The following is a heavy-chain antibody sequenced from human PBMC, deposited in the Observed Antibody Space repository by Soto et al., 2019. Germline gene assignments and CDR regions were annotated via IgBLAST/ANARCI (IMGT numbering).Heavy chain of an antibody. CDR2: ISANGDHV. CDR1: GFTVDDYA. D-gene: IGHD5-12*01. J-gene: IGHJ4*02. V-gene: IGHV3-9*01. Sequence: GGSLILSCVPSGFTVDDYAMHWVRQAPGKGLEWVSGISANGDHVDYADSIKGRFTVSRDNAKNSLCLQMNSLRPEDTALYYCAKDVKGGRITTIHYFDSWGKGNQVTV. CDR3: AKDVKGGRITTIHYFDS.